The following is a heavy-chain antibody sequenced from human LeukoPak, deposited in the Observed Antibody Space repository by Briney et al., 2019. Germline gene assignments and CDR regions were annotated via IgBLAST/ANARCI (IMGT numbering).Heavy chain of an antibody. Sequence: GESLRLSCAASGFTFSTYSMNWLRLAPGKGLEWVSSISPDSNYKYYVDSVKGRFTISRDNSENTLYLQMNSLRAEDTAVYYCATDKGSSGWSNWGQGTLVSVSS. D-gene: IGHD6-19*01. V-gene: IGHV3-21*04. CDR1: GFTFSTYS. J-gene: IGHJ4*02. CDR3: ATDKGSSGWSN. CDR2: ISPDSNYK.